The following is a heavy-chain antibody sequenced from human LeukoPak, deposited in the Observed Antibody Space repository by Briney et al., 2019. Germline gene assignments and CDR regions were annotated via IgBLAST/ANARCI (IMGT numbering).Heavy chain of an antibody. Sequence: GGSLRLSCTASGFTFGDYAMSWFRQAPGKGLEWVGFIRSKAYGGTTECAASVKGRFTISRDDSKSIAYLQMNSLKTEDTAVYYCTRGGVRIAAARNAFDIWGQGTMVTVSS. V-gene: IGHV3-49*03. CDR3: TRGGVRIAAARNAFDI. J-gene: IGHJ3*02. CDR2: IRSKAYGGTT. CDR1: GFTFGDYA. D-gene: IGHD6-13*01.